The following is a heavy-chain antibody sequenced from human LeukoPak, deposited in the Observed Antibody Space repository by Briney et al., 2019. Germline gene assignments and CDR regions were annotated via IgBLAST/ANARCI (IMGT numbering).Heavy chain of an antibody. CDR1: GGTFSSYA. CDR3: ARAFYYDSSGYYFHWFDP. Sequence: GASVKVSCKASGGTFSSYAISWVRQAPGQGLEWMGGIIPIFGTANYAQKIQGRVTITADESTSTAYMELSSLRSEDTAVYYCARAFYYDSSGYYFHWFDPWGQGTLVTVSS. J-gene: IGHJ5*02. D-gene: IGHD3-22*01. CDR2: IIPIFGTA. V-gene: IGHV1-69*13.